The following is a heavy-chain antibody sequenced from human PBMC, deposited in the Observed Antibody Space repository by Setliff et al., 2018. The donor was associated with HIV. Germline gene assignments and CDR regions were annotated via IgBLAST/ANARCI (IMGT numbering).Heavy chain of an antibody. CDR3: ATDLGSLDAFDI. Sequence: ASVKVSCKASGGTFSNYGMSWVRQAPGQGLDWMGRIIPILGVANYAQRFQGRVTITADTSTDTAYMELSSLRSEDTAVYYCATDLGSLDAFDIWGQGTMVTVSS. V-gene: IGHV1-69*04. D-gene: IGHD1-26*01. CDR2: IIPILGVA. J-gene: IGHJ3*02. CDR1: GGTFSNYG.